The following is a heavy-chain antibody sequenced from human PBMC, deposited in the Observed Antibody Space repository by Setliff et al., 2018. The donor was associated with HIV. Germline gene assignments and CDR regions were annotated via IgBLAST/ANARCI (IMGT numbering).Heavy chain of an antibody. V-gene: IGHV4-59*01. CDR1: GVSISSYY. Sequence: PSETLSLTCSVSGVSISSYYWSWIRHSPGKGLEWIGIIFPGGATNYNPSLRSRVTISVDTSKNHLFLKLTSVTTADTAVYLCAKSCPSIGDITDYWGQGTLVTVSS. CDR3: AKSCPSIGDITDY. CDR2: IFPGGAT. D-gene: IGHD3-16*02. J-gene: IGHJ4*02.